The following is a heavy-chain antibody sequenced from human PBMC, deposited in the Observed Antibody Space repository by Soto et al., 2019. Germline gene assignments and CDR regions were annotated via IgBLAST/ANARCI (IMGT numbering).Heavy chain of an antibody. CDR1: GYTFTSYG. J-gene: IGHJ4*02. Sequence: ASVKVSCKASGYTFTSYGISWVRQAPGQGLEWMGWISAYNTNTNYAQKLQGRVTMTTDTSTSTSYMELRSLRSDDTAVYFCARDRLGATGDYWGQGTMVTVYS. CDR2: ISAYNTNT. D-gene: IGHD1-26*01. CDR3: ARDRLGATGDY. V-gene: IGHV1-18*01.